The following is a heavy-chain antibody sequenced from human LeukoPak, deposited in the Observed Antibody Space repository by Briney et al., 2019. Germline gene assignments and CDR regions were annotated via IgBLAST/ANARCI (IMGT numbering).Heavy chain of an antibody. CDR2: IKQDGSEK. Sequence: PGGSLRLSCAASGFTFSSYWMSWVRQAPGKGLEWVANIKQDGSEKYYVDSVKGRFTISRDNAKNSLFLQINNLRAEDTAVYYCTRDILRDLFFGELTFFDYWGQGALVTVSS. V-gene: IGHV3-7*01. CDR3: TRDILRDLFFGELTFFDY. J-gene: IGHJ4*02. D-gene: IGHD3-10*01. CDR1: GFTFSSYW.